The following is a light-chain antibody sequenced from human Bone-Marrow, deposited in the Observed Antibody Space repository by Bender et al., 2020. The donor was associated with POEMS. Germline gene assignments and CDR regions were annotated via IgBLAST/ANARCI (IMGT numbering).Light chain of an antibody. CDR2: DNY. Sequence: QSVLTQPPSVSAAPGQKVTISCSGSYSNIGNHYVSWYQQVPGTAPKLLIYDNYKRPSGIPERFSGSKSDTSATLGITGLQTGDEADYYCGTWDSSLSAVVFGGGTKLTVL. CDR3: GTWDSSLSAVV. CDR1: YSNIGNHY. J-gene: IGLJ2*01. V-gene: IGLV1-51*01.